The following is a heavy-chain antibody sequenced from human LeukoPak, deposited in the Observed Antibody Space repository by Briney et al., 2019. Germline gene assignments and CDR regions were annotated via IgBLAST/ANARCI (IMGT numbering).Heavy chain of an antibody. CDR3: ATRPTPPYYYYYMDV. CDR2: IYTIGST. Sequence: SETLSLTCTVSGGSISSDNYYWSWIRQPAGKGLEWVGRIYTIGSTKFNPSLKSRVTISVDTSKNQFSLKLNSVTAADTAVYYCATRPTPPYYYYYMDVWGKGTTVTVSS. V-gene: IGHV4-61*02. D-gene: IGHD4-23*01. J-gene: IGHJ6*03. CDR1: GGSISSDNYY.